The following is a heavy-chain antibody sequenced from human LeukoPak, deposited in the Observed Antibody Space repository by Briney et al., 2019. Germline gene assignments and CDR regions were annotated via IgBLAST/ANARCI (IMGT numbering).Heavy chain of an antibody. CDR1: GFTFSSYV. CDR3: AKEGFGSGEAY. V-gene: IGHV3-23*01. D-gene: IGHD3-10*01. CDR2: ISGSGGST. J-gene: IGHJ4*02. Sequence: GGSLRLSCAASGFTFSSYVLNWVRQAPGKGLEWVSGISGSGGSTNHADSVKGRFTISRDNSKNTLHLQMNSLRAEDTAVYYCAKEGFGSGEAYWGQGTLVTVSS.